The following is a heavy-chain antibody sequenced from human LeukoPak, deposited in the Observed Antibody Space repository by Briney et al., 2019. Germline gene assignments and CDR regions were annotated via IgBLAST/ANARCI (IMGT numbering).Heavy chain of an antibody. V-gene: IGHV3-30*02. CDR3: AKGKPDPDAFDI. CDR1: GFTFSSYG. CDR2: IRYDGSNK. Sequence: QTGGFLRLSCAASGFTFSSYGMHWVRQAPGKGREWVAFIRYDGSNKYYADSVKGRFTISRDNSKNTLYLQMNSLRAEATAVYYCAKGKPDPDAFDIWSQGTMVTVSS. D-gene: IGHD1-14*01. J-gene: IGHJ3*02.